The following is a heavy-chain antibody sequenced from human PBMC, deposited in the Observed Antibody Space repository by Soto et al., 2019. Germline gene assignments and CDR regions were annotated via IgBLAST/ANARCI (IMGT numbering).Heavy chain of an antibody. CDR3: TREGSNYDRSLYYYYYMDV. V-gene: IGHV3-23*01. CDR1: RFTLSSYA. Sequence: TGGSLRLSCAASRFTLSSYAMTWVRQAPGKGLEWVSGISGSGGSTTYADSVKGRFTISRDNSKNTLYLQMNSLRAEDTAVYYCTREGSNYDRSLYYYYYMDVWGKGTTVTVSS. J-gene: IGHJ6*03. D-gene: IGHD4-4*01. CDR2: ISGSGGST.